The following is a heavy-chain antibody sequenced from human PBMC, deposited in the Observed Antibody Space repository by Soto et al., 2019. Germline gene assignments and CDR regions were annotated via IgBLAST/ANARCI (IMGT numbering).Heavy chain of an antibody. J-gene: IGHJ4*02. CDR2: IIDCNGDT. Sequence: SVKVSCKASGFTLSRHGSSWVRQGPGQGSERPGRIIDCNGDTNNAQTFQGRPTMTTHIVTDTAYMKLRSLRSDDTAVYYGASDLRGSSTTDECYYFDFWGQGTLVTVSS. CDR3: ASDLRGSSTTDECYYFDF. V-gene: IGHV1-18*04. CDR1: GFTLSRHG. D-gene: IGHD2-8*01.